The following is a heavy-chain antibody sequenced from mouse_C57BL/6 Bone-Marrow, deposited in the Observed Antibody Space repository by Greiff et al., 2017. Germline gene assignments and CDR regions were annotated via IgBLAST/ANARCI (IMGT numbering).Heavy chain of an antibody. CDR3: TGWLLLH. D-gene: IGHD1-1*02. CDR1: GFNIKDDY. V-gene: IGHV14-4*01. J-gene: IGHJ3*01. Sequence: EVQLQQSGAELVRPGASVKLSCTASGFNIKDDYMNWVKQRPEQGLEWIGWIDPGNGDTEYASKFQGKATITADKSSSTAYLQLRSLTSEDSAVYYCTGWLLLHWGQGTLVTVSA. CDR2: IDPGNGDT.